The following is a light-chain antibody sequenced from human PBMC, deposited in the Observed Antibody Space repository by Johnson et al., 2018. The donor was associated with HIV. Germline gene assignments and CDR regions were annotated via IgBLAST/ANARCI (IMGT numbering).Light chain of an antibody. CDR1: TSNIGNNY. CDR2: ENN. V-gene: IGLV1-51*02. CDR3: GTWDGSLSVYV. Sequence: QSVLTQPPSVSAAPGQKVTISCSGSTSNIGNNYVSWYQQLPGTAPKLLIYENNKRTSGIPDRFSGSKSGTSATLGITGLQTGDEADYYCGTWDGSLSVYVVGTGTKVTVL. J-gene: IGLJ1*01.